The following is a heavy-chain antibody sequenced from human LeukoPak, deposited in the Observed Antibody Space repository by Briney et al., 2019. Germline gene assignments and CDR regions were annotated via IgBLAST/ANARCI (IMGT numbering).Heavy chain of an antibody. CDR3: ARDVDRRGAGDV. D-gene: IGHD3-16*01. Sequence: ASVKVSCKASGYTFTGYYMHWVRPAPGQGLEWMGWINPNSGGTNYAQKFQGRVTMTRDTSISTAYMELSRLRSDDTAVYYCARDVDRRGAGDVWGKGTTVTVSS. CDR2: INPNSGGT. V-gene: IGHV1-2*02. CDR1: GYTFTGYY. J-gene: IGHJ6*04.